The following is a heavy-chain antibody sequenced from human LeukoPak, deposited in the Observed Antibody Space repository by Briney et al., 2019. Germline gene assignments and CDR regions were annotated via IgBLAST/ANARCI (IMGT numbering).Heavy chain of an antibody. CDR3: AKERYYYDSSLGY. CDR1: GFTFSSYA. D-gene: IGHD3-22*01. CDR2: ISGSGGST. V-gene: IGHV3-23*01. Sequence: GRSLRLSCAASGFTFSSYAMHWVRQAPGKGLEWVSAISGSGGSTYYADSVKGRFTISRDNSKNTLYLQMNSLRAEDTAVYYCAKERYYYDSSLGYWGQGTLVTVSS. J-gene: IGHJ4*02.